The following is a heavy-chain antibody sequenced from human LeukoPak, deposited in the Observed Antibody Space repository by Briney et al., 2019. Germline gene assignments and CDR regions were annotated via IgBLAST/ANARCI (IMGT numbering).Heavy chain of an antibody. CDR1: GYTFTNYA. J-gene: IGHJ3*02. CDR3: ARRPNLMYGGSYHAFDI. D-gene: IGHD1-26*01. CDR2: ISAYNGNT. V-gene: IGHV1-18*01. Sequence: ASVKVSCTGSGYTFTNYAIHWVRQAPGQSLEWMGWISAYNGNTNYAQRLQGRVTMTTDTSTSTAYMELRSLRSDDTAVYYCARRPNLMYGGSYHAFDIWGQGTMVTVSS.